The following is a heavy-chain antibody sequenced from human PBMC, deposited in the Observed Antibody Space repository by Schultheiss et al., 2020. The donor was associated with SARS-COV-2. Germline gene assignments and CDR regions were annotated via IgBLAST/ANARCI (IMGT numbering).Heavy chain of an antibody. D-gene: IGHD3-10*01. V-gene: IGHV1-8*01. J-gene: IGHJ5*02. CDR1: GYTFTSYD. CDR2: MNPNSGNT. Sequence: GESLKISCKASGYTFTSYDINWVRQATGQGLEWMGWMNPNSGNTGYAQKFQGRVTMTRNTSISTAYMELSSLRSEDTAVYYCARGEGTSGSYYNPNWFDPWGQGTLVTVSS. CDR3: ARGEGTSGSYYNPNWFDP.